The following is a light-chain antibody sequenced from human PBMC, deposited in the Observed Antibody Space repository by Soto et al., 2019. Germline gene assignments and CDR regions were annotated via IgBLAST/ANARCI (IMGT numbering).Light chain of an antibody. CDR2: EVF. V-gene: IGLV2-14*01. CDR3: ISYTSSSPLV. CDR1: SSDVGGYNY. Sequence: QSSLTQPASVSGSPGQSITISCTGSSSDVGGYNYVSWYQQHPGKAPKVIIYEVFNRPSGVSGRFSGSKSGSTASLTISGLQAEDEAAYYCISYTSSSPLVFGGGTKLTVL. J-gene: IGLJ2*01.